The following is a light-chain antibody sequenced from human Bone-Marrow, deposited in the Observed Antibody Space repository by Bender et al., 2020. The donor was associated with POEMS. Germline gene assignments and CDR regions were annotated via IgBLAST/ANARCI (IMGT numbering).Light chain of an antibody. V-gene: IGLV2-23*03. CDR1: SNDVGNSNH. CDR2: EGS. Sequence: QSVLTQPPSVSGAPGQRVTISCAGTSNDVGNSNHVSWYQQHPGKVPKLLIYEGSERPSGISSRFSGSKSGITASLTISGLQAEDEADYYCFSYTNTITFVFGGGTKVSVL. CDR3: FSYTNTITFV. J-gene: IGLJ3*02.